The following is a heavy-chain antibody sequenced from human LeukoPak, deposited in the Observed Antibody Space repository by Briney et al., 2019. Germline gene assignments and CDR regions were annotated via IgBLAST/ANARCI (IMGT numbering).Heavy chain of an antibody. CDR2: INHSGST. Sequence: PSETLSLTCAVYGGSFSGYYWSWIRQPPGKGLEWIGEINHSGSTNYSPSLKSRVTISVDTSKNQFSLKLSSVTAADTAVYYCARGTYDPRYSSSPGGVANWGQGTLVTVSS. CDR3: ARGTYDPRYSSSPGGVAN. D-gene: IGHD6-6*01. CDR1: GGSFSGYY. J-gene: IGHJ4*02. V-gene: IGHV4-34*01.